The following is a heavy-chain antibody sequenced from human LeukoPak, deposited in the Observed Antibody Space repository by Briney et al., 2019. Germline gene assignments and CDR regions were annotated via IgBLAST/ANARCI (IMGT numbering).Heavy chain of an antibody. D-gene: IGHD3-3*01. J-gene: IGHJ4*02. CDR1: GGSISSGDYY. CDR2: IYYSGST. Sequence: PPQTLSLTCTVSGGSISSGDYYWSWIRQPPGKGLEWIGYIYYSGSTYYNPSLKSRVTISVDTSKNQFSLKLSSVTAADTAVYYCARTPTYYDFWSGYYFDYWGQGTLVTVSS. V-gene: IGHV4-30-4*08. CDR3: ARTPTYYDFWSGYYFDY.